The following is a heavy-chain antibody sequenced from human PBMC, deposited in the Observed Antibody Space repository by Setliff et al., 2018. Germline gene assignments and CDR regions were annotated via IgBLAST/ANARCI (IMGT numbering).Heavy chain of an antibody. V-gene: IGHV1-2*02. CDR3: ARDTLALGDITLFDY. CDR2: INLNTGNI. CDR1: GFTFTDYL. Sequence: GASVKVSCTASGFTFTDYLMNWMRQAPEQGLEWMGRINLNTGNIFYAQEFQGRVTLTRDTSISTAYMELTGLKYDDTAIYYCARDTLALGDITLFDYWGQGTLVTVSS. J-gene: IGHJ4*02. D-gene: IGHD3-16*01.